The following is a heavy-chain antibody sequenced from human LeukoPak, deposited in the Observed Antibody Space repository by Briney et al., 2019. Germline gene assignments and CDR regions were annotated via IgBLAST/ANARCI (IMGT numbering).Heavy chain of an antibody. CDR1: GFTFSSYG. D-gene: IGHD4-23*01. CDR2: IWFDGTYE. V-gene: IGHV3-33*06. J-gene: IGHJ6*03. Sequence: GRSLRLSCAASGFTFSSYGMHWVRQAPGKGLEWVALIWFDGTYEYYADSVKSRFTISRDNSNKTLYLQMNSLRAEDTAVYYCAKERAYAGDMDVWGTGTTVTVSS. CDR3: AKERAYAGDMDV.